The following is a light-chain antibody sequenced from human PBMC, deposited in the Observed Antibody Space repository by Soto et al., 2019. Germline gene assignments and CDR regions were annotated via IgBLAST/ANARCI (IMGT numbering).Light chain of an antibody. CDR3: QQYASSPLT. J-gene: IGKJ4*01. CDR1: QSVRSNY. CDR2: GAS. Sequence: IVLTQSPGTLSLSSGERATLSCRASQSVRSNYLAWYQQKPGQAPRLLIYGASSRATGIPDRFGGSGSGTDFTLTISSLEPEDFAVYYCQQYASSPLTFGGGTKVDIK. V-gene: IGKV3-20*01.